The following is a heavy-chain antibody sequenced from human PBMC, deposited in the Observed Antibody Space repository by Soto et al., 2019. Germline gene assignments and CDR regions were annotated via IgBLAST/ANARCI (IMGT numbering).Heavy chain of an antibody. D-gene: IGHD3-22*01. CDR2: IYSGGST. J-gene: IGHJ4*01. V-gene: IGHV3-66*01. CDR3: ARGLGTTAYYYGLDF. CDR1: GFTVNNNY. Sequence: EVQLVESGGGLDQPGGSLRLSCAASGFTVNNNYMSWVRQDPWKGLEWVSIIYSGGSTYYADSVKGRFSTSRDISKNMLFLQMNSLRAEDTAVYYCARGLGTTAYYYGLDFWGHGPLVTVSS.